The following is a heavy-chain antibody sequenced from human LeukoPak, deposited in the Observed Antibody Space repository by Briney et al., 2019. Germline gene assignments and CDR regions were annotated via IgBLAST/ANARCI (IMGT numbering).Heavy chain of an antibody. CDR1: GFTFSSYW. D-gene: IGHD6-19*01. CDR3: ARDKSDSSGWYGYHALDI. V-gene: IGHV3-7*01. J-gene: IGHJ3*02. Sequence: GGSLRLSCAASGFTFSSYWMSWVRQAPGKGLEWVANIKQDGSEKYYVDSVKGRFTISRDNAKNSLYLQMNSLRAEDTAVYYCARDKSDSSGWYGYHALDIWGQGTMVTVSS. CDR2: IKQDGSEK.